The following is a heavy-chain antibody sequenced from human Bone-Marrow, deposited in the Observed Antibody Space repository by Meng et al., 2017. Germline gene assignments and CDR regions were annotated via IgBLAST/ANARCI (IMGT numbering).Heavy chain of an antibody. CDR3: AREAGRDGYATPNFDH. V-gene: IGHV4-31*03. D-gene: IGHD5-24*01. CDR1: GGSIGSGGYY. CDR2: IYYTGST. J-gene: IGHJ4*02. Sequence: QVQLQESGPGLVKPSQTLSPTCPVSGGSIGSGGYYWSWIRQHPGKGLEWIGYIYYTGSTFYNPSLKSRLTISVDTSKNQFSLKLISATAADTAVYYCAREAGRDGYATPNFDHWGQGTLVTVSS.